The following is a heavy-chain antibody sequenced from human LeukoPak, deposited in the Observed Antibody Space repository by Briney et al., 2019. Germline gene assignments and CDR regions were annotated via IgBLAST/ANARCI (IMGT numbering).Heavy chain of an antibody. Sequence: GASVKVSCKASGYTFTSYGISWVRQAPGQGLEWMGWISAYNGNTNYAQKLQGRVTMTTDTSTSTAYMELRSLRSDDTAVYYCARSTTAYSGYDWGDYYYYYGMDVWGQGTTVTVSS. CDR2: ISAYNGNT. V-gene: IGHV1-18*01. D-gene: IGHD5-12*01. J-gene: IGHJ6*02. CDR3: ARSTTAYSGYDWGDYYYYYGMDV. CDR1: GYTFTSYG.